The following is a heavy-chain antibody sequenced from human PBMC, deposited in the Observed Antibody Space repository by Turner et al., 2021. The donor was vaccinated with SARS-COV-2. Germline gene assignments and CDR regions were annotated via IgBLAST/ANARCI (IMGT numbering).Heavy chain of an antibody. V-gene: IGHV3-74*01. CDR2: INSDGSYT. J-gene: IGHJ4*02. CDR3: ARDKTGGYYGPLDY. CDR1: GFTFSSYW. Sequence: EVQLVESGGGLVQPGGSLRLSCAASGFTFSSYWMNWVRQAPGKGLVWVSRINSDGSYTSYADSVKGRFTISRDNAKNTLYLQMNSLRAEDTAVYYCARDKTGGYYGPLDYWGQGTLVTVSS. D-gene: IGHD3-22*01.